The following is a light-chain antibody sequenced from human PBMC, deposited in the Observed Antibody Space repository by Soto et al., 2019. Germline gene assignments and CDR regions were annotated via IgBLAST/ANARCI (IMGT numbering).Light chain of an antibody. V-gene: IGLV1-44*01. CDR3: SAWDDNIYGPV. J-gene: IGLJ2*01. CDR1: SSDIGSNP. CDR2: RDN. Sequence: QLVLTQPPSSSGTPGQRVAISCSGGSSDIGSNPVNWYLHLPGAAPKLLIYRDNQRPSGVPDRFSGYKSGTSASLTISGLQSADEADYVCSAWDDNIYGPVFGGGTKLTVL.